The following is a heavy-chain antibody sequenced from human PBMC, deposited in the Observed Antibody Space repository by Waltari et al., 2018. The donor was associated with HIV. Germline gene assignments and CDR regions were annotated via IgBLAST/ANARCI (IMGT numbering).Heavy chain of an antibody. CDR2: IYFHGSP. CDR3: SRQLPSITMIVVVRE. Sequence: QLQLQESGPGLVKPSETLSLTCTVSGGSISSSSSHFWGWIRQSPGKGLEWIGNIYFHGSPYYNPSLKSRVTISGDTAKNQFSLKRSSVTAADTAGYFCSRQLPSITMIVVVREWGQGTLVTVSS. D-gene: IGHD3-22*01. CDR1: GGSISSSSSHF. J-gene: IGHJ4*02. V-gene: IGHV4-39*01.